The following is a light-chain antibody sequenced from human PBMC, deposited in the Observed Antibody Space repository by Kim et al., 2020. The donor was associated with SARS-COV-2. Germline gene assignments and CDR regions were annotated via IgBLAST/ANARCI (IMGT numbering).Light chain of an antibody. CDR2: DAS. CDR3: QHRSNWPPL. J-gene: IGKJ4*01. V-gene: IGKV3-11*01. CDR1: QSVSSY. Sequence: YLSPGERATLSCRASQSVSSYLAWYQQKPGQAPRLLIHDASNRATGIPARFSGSGSGTDFTLTIISLEPEDFAVYYCQHRSNWPPLFGGGTKLEI.